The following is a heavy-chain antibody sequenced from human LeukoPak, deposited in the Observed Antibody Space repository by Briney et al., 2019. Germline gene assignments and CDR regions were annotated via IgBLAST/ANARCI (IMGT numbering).Heavy chain of an antibody. CDR3: ARAQSPSSRPTPSRRRPHYYYYMDV. J-gene: IGHJ6*03. Sequence: ASVKVSCKASGYTFTSYDINWVRQATGQGLEWMGWMNPNSGNTGYAQKFQGRVTMTRNTSISTAYMELSSLRSEDTAVYYCARAQSPSSRPTPSRRRPHYYYYMDVWGKGTTVTVSS. CDR1: GYTFTSYD. CDR2: MNPNSGNT. D-gene: IGHD6-6*01. V-gene: IGHV1-8*01.